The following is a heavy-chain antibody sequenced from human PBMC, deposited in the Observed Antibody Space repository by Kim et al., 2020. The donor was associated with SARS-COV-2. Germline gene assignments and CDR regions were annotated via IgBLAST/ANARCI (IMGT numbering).Heavy chain of an antibody. J-gene: IGHJ6*02. V-gene: IGHV5-51*01. Sequence: GESLKISCKGSGYRFATYWIGWVRQMPGKGLEWMGIIYPSDSYAKYTPSFQGQVTISADTSISTAYLQWSTLKASDTTMYYCARLESTSLAWGSGGMDVWGQGTTVTVSS. CDR2: IYPSDSYA. D-gene: IGHD3-16*01. CDR1: GYRFATYW. CDR3: ARLESTSLAWGSGGMDV.